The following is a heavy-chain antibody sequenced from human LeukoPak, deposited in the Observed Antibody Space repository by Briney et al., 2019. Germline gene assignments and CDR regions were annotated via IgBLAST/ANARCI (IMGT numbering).Heavy chain of an antibody. J-gene: IGHJ4*02. D-gene: IGHD3-3*01. CDR2: FYPSNSDS. V-gene: IGHV5-51*01. CDR1: EYIFTNYW. Sequence: GESLKISCKASEYIFTNYWIDWVRQIPGKRLKWMGIFYPSNSDSRFSPSFRGHVIISADNSIPTAYLQWSSLEASDTAIYYCARREGSGSHLYYFDSWGQGTLVTVS. CDR3: ARREGSGSHLYYFDS.